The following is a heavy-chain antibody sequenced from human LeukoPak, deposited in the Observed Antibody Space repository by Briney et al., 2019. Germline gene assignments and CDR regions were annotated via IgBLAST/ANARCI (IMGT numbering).Heavy chain of an antibody. Sequence: ASVKVSCKASGYTFTGYYMHWVRQAPGQGLEWMGWMNPNSGNTGYAQKFQGRVTMTRNTSISTAYMELSSLRSEDTAVYYCATAWFGELLYFDYWGQGTLVTVSS. J-gene: IGHJ4*02. CDR3: ATAWFGELLYFDY. V-gene: IGHV1-8*02. D-gene: IGHD3-10*01. CDR1: GYTFTGYY. CDR2: MNPNSGNT.